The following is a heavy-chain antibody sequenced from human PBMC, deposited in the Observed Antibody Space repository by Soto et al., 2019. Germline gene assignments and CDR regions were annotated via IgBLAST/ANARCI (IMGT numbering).Heavy chain of an antibody. CDR1: GFTFSSYS. Sequence: GGSLRLSCAASGFTFSSYSMNWVRQAPGKGLEWVSSISSSSSYIYYADSVKGRFTISRDNAKNSLYLQMNSLRAEDTAVYYCARDSRLQKGIAVAGNFDYWGQGTLVTVSS. V-gene: IGHV3-21*01. D-gene: IGHD6-19*01. J-gene: IGHJ4*02. CDR3: ARDSRLQKGIAVAGNFDY. CDR2: ISSSSSYI.